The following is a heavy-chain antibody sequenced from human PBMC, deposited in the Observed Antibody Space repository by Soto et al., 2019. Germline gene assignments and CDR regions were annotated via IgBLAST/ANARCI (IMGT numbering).Heavy chain of an antibody. CDR3: ARQGRSSSWAYFDY. CDR2: IYYSGST. Sequence: QLQLQESGPGLVKPSETLSLTCTVSGGSISSSSYYWGWIRQPPGKGLEWIGSIYYSGSTYYNPSLKSRVTISVDTSKNQFSLKLSSVTAADTAVYYCARQGRSSSWAYFDYWGQGTLVTVSS. D-gene: IGHD6-13*01. CDR1: GGSISSSSYY. J-gene: IGHJ4*02. V-gene: IGHV4-39*01.